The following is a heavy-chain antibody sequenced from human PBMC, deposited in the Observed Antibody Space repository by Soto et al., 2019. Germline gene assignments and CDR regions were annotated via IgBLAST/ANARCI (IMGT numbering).Heavy chain of an antibody. CDR2: ISYDGSNK. J-gene: IGHJ6*02. D-gene: IGHD1-26*01. CDR1: GFSFSTYG. V-gene: IGHV3-30*18. CDR3: AKDRRGGTYYYYYGMDV. Sequence: QVLLVESGGGVVQPGRSLRLSCAASGFSFSTYGMHWVRQAPGKGLEWVAVISYDGSNKYYGDSVKGRFTISRDNSKNTLFLQMNSLRAEDTAIYYCAKDRRGGTYYYYYGMDVWGQGTSVTVSS.